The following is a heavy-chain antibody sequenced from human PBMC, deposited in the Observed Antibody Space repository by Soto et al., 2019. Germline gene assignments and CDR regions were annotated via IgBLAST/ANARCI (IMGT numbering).Heavy chain of an antibody. CDR1: GFTVSSNY. J-gene: IGHJ6*03. CDR3: ARVEGSGSYYNAEFYYMDV. Sequence: EVQLVESGGGLVQPGGSLRLSCAASGFTVSSNYMSWVRQAPGKGLEWVSVIYSGGSTYYADSVKDRFTISRDNSKTTLYLQRNSLRAEDTAVYYGARVEGSGSYYNAEFYYMDVWGKGTTVTVSS. CDR2: IYSGGST. V-gene: IGHV3-66*01. D-gene: IGHD3-10*01.